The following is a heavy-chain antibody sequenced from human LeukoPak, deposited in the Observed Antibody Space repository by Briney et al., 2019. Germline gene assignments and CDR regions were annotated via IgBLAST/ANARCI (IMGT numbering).Heavy chain of an antibody. D-gene: IGHD1-26*01. CDR3: ARDETLVGITGDYMDV. CDR2: INSDGSST. Sequence: QTGGSLRLSCAASGFTFSSYWMHWVRQAPGKGLVWVSRINSDGSSTSYADSVKGRFTISRDNAKNTLYLQMNSLRAEDTAVYYCARDETLVGITGDYMDVRGKGTTVTVSS. J-gene: IGHJ6*03. CDR1: GFTFSSYW. V-gene: IGHV3-74*01.